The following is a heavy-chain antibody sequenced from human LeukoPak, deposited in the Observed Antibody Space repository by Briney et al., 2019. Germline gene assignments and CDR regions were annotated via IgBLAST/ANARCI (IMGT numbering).Heavy chain of an antibody. CDR1: RGSISSYY. CDR2: IYTSGST. CDR3: ARASGNYHNYYYYYMDV. Sequence: LETLSLTCTVPRGSISSYYRGWIRQPARKGLEWIGRIYTSGSTNYNPSLKSRVTMSVDTSKNQFSLKLSSVTAADTAMYYCARASGNYHNYYYYYMDVWGKGTTVTVSS. J-gene: IGHJ6*03. D-gene: IGHD1-26*01. V-gene: IGHV4-4*07.